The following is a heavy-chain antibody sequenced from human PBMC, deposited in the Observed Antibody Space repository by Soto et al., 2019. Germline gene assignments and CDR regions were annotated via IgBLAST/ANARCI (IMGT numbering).Heavy chain of an antibody. CDR1: GGSISSGGYY. V-gene: IGHV4-31*03. D-gene: IGHD5-12*01. Sequence: SETLSLTCTVSGGSISSGGYYWSWIRQHPGKGLEWIGYIYYSGSTYYNPSLKSRVTVSVDTSTNQFSLKLSSVTAADTAVYYCARDSSGYDYLDYWGQGTLVTVSS. CDR2: IYYSGST. CDR3: ARDSSGYDYLDY. J-gene: IGHJ4*02.